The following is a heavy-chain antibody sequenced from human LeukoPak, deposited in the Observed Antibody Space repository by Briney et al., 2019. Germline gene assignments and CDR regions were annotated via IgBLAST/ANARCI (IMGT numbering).Heavy chain of an antibody. Sequence: ASVTVSCKASGYTFTNYHINWVRQAPGQGLEWMGRMNPNNGDSGYAQKFQGRVTTTRDTSISTSYMELRSLRSDDTAVYFCARTTSFTASGYDYWGQGTLVTVSS. V-gene: IGHV1-8*03. CDR1: GYTFTNYH. CDR2: MNPNNGDS. CDR3: ARTTSFTASGYDY. D-gene: IGHD6-25*01. J-gene: IGHJ4*02.